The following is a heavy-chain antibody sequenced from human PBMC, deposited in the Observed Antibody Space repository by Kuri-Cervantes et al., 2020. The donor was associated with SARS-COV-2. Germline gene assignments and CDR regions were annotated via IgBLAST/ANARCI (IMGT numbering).Heavy chain of an antibody. V-gene: IGHV4-39*01. CDR1: GGSISSSSYY. CDR3: ARANGDYQIEIDYYYYYYMDV. CDR2: IYYSGST. Sequence: SETLSLTCTVSGGSISSSSYYWGWIRQPPGKGLEWIGGIYYSGSTYYNLSLKSRVTISVDTSKNQFSLKLSSVTAADTAVYYCARANGDYQIEIDYYYYYYMDVWGKGTTVTVSS. J-gene: IGHJ6*03. D-gene: IGHD4-17*01.